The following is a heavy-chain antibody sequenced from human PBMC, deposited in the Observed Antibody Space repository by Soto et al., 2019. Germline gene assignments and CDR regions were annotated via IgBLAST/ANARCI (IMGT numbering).Heavy chain of an antibody. V-gene: IGHV3-15*01. CDR1: GFTFSNAW. CDR2: IKSKTDGGTT. D-gene: IGHD2-8*01. CDR3: TTDRDCTNGVCFTYYYYGMDV. Sequence: PGGSLRLSCAASGFTFSNAWMSWVRQAPGKGLEWVGRIKSKTDGGTTDYAAPVKGRFTISRDDSKNTLYLQMNSLKTEDTAVYYCTTDRDCTNGVCFTYYYYGMDVWGQGTTVTVSS. J-gene: IGHJ6*02.